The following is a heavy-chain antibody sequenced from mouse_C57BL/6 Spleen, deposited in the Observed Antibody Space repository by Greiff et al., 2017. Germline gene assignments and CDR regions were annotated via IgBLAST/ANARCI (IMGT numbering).Heavy chain of an antibody. CDR3: KRGVAYAMDY. V-gene: IGHV1-15*01. D-gene: IGHD1-1*02. CDR2: IDPETGGT. J-gene: IGHJ4*01. CDR1: GYAFTDYE. Sequence: QVQLKQSGAELVRPGASVTLSCKASGYAFTDYEMHWVKQTPVHGLEWIGAIDPETGGTAYNEKFKGKAILTADKSSSTAYMGLRSLTSEDSAVYYCKRGVAYAMDYWGQGTSVTVSS.